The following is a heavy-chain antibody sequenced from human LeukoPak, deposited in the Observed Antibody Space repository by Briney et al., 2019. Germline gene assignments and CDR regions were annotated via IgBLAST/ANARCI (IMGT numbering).Heavy chain of an antibody. CDR1: GYTFTAYL. D-gene: IGHD4-23*01. V-gene: IGHV1-2*02. Sequence: ASVKVSCTASGYTFTAYLLHWLRQAPGHGLEWMGWINPNSGGTDYVSKFQDRVAMTRDTSINTAYMELRSLKYDDTAVYYCAIMGWEAKVVDNWGQGTLVTVPS. CDR2: INPNSGGT. J-gene: IGHJ4*02. CDR3: AIMGWEAKVVDN.